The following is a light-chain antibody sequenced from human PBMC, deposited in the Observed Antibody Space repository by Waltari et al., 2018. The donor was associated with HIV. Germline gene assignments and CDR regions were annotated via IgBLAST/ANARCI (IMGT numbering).Light chain of an antibody. J-gene: IGKJ4*01. V-gene: IGKV2D-29*01. CDR1: QTLLNSDSKTY. Sequence: DILLTQSPPSLSVVPGQPASISCKSSQTLLNSDSKTYLYWFLQRAGQPPQLLIYEVSNGFSGVPDRLRGYGSVTDFTLMLSRVQPEDVGTYFCMQSTQLPFTFGRGTKVEI. CDR2: EVS. CDR3: MQSTQLPFT.